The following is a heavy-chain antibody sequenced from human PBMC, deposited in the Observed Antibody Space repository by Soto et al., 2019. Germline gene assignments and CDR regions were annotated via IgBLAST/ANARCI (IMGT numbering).Heavy chain of an antibody. CDR2: IYYSGST. CDR3: ARHLGIAAAGNVDY. D-gene: IGHD6-13*01. Sequence: SETLSLTCAVYGGSFSGYYWSWIRQPPGKVLEWIGSIYYSGSTYYNPSLKSRVTISVDTSKNQFSLKLSSVTAADTAVYYCARHLGIAAAGNVDYWGQGTLVTVSS. J-gene: IGHJ4*02. V-gene: IGHV4-34*01. CDR1: GGSFSGYY.